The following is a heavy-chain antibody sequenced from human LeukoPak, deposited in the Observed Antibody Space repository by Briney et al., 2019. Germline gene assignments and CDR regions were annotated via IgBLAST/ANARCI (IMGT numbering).Heavy chain of an antibody. CDR3: ARAGSSTTKNWFDP. V-gene: IGHV1-18*04. CDR1: GYTFTEFS. D-gene: IGHD2-2*01. CDR2: ISAYNGNT. J-gene: IGHJ5*02. Sequence: RASVKVSCKASGYTFTEFSLHWVRQAPGQGLEWLGWISAYNGNTNYAQKLQGRVTMTTDTSTSTAYMELRSLRSDDTAVYYCARAGSSTTKNWFDPWGQGTLVTVSS.